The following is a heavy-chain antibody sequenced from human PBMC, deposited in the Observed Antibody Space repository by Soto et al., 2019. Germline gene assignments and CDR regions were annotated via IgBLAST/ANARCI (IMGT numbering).Heavy chain of an antibody. D-gene: IGHD3-16*01. CDR3: ARKGGLSAFDN. V-gene: IGHV3-30*03. CDR2: ISYDGSNK. J-gene: IGHJ3*02. CDR1: GFVFSNYG. Sequence: GGSLRLSCPASGFVFSNYGMHWVRQAPGKGLEWLAVISYDGSNKYYADSVKGRFTISRDNSKNTLYRQMNSLRAEDTAVYYCARKGGLSAFDNWGQGTMVTVSS.